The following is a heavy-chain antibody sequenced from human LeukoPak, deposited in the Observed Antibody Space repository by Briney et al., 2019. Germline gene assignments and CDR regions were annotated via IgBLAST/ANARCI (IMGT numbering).Heavy chain of an antibody. V-gene: IGHV4-38-2*01. J-gene: IGHJ4*02. CDR3: ARHPPRDGSAFDY. CDR2: IYHSGST. Sequence: SETLSLTCAVSGYSISSGYYWGWIRQPPGKGLEWIGSIYHSGSTYYNPSLKSRVTISVDTSKNQFSLKLSSVTAADTAVYYCARHPPRDGSAFDYWGQGTLVTVSS. CDR1: GYSISSGYY.